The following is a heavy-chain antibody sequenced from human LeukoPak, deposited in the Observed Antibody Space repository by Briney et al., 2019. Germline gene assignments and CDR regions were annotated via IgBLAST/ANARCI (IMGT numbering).Heavy chain of an antibody. Sequence: SETLSLTCAVYGRSFSGYYWSWIRQPPGKGLEWIGEINHSGSTNYNPSLKSRVTISVDTSKNQFSLKLSSVTAADTAVYYCARGRGMDVWGQGTTVTVSS. CDR3: ARGRGMDV. V-gene: IGHV4-34*01. J-gene: IGHJ6*02. CDR2: INHSGST. CDR1: GRSFSGYY.